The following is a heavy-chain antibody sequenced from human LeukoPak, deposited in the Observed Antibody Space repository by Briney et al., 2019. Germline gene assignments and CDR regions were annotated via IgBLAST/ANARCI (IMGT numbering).Heavy chain of an antibody. Sequence: ASVKVSCKASGYTFTSYYMHWVRQAPGQGLEWMGIINPSGGSTSYAQKFQGRVTMTRDTSTSTVYMELSSLRSEDTAVYYCARQDYYDSSGYQYYFDYWGQGTLVTVSS. V-gene: IGHV1-46*01. D-gene: IGHD3-22*01. CDR3: ARQDYYDSSGYQYYFDY. J-gene: IGHJ4*02. CDR2: INPSGGST. CDR1: GYTFTSYY.